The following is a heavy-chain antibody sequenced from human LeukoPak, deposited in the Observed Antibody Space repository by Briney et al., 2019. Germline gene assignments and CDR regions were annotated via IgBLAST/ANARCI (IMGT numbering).Heavy chain of an antibody. Sequence: PSETLSLTCTVSGGSISNFYWSWIRQPAGKTLEWIGRIYCSGSTNYNPSLKSRVTMSLDTSKNQFSLKLSSVTAADTAVYFCARETTGAGTARPFDYWGQGTLVTVSS. D-gene: IGHD6-13*01. CDR3: ARETTGAGTARPFDY. CDR2: IYCSGST. V-gene: IGHV4-4*07. CDR1: GGSISNFY. J-gene: IGHJ4*02.